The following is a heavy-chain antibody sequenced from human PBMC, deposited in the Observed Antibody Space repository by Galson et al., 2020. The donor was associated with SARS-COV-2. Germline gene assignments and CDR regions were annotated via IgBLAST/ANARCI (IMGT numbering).Heavy chain of an antibody. Sequence: GESLKISCQGSGYRFTTYWIAWMRQMPGKGLEWMGVIYPGDSDTRYSPSFQGQVTISADKSTNTAYVQWSSLKASDTAIYYCARHGGGSGRYYTYFDYWGQGTLVTVSS. CDR3: ARHGGGSGRYYTYFDY. CDR1: GYRFTTYW. J-gene: IGHJ4*02. D-gene: IGHD3-10*01. V-gene: IGHV5-51*01. CDR2: IYPGDSDT.